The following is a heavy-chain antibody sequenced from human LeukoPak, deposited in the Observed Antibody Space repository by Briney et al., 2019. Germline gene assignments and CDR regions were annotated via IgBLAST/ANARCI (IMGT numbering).Heavy chain of an antibody. Sequence: GGSLRLSCAASGFTFSNYAMSWVRQAPGKGLEWVSAISGSGGSTYYADSVKGRFTISRDNSKNTLYLQMNSLRAEDTAVYYCAKDVQGIAAAGTGWFDPWGQGTLVTVSS. D-gene: IGHD6-13*01. V-gene: IGHV3-23*01. CDR2: ISGSGGST. CDR1: GFTFSNYA. CDR3: AKDVQGIAAAGTGWFDP. J-gene: IGHJ5*02.